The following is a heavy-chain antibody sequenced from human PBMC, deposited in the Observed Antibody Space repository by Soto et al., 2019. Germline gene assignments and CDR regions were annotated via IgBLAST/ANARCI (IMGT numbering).Heavy chain of an antibody. J-gene: IGHJ6*02. CDR3: AKDQAVAGRGYYYGMDV. CDR1: GFTFSSYG. CDR2: ISYDGSNK. V-gene: IGHV3-30*18. D-gene: IGHD6-19*01. Sequence: GGSLRLSCAASGFTFSSYGMHWVRQAPGKGLEWVAVISYDGSNKYYADSVKGRFTISRDNSKNTLYLQMNSLRAEDTAVYYCAKDQAVAGRGYYYGMDVWGQGTTVTVSS.